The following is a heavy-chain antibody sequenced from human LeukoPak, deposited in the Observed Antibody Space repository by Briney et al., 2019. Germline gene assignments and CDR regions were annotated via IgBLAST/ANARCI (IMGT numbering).Heavy chain of an antibody. CDR2: ISSSSSII. J-gene: IGHJ4*02. CDR1: GFTFNGYN. D-gene: IGHD1-14*01. Sequence: GGSLRLSFAASGFTFNGYNMNWVRQAPGKGLEWVSYISSSSSIIYYADSVKGRFTISRDNAKNSLYLQMNSLRAEDTALYYCARDSPEGYYFDYWGQGTLVTVSS. CDR3: ARDSPEGYYFDY. V-gene: IGHV3-48*04.